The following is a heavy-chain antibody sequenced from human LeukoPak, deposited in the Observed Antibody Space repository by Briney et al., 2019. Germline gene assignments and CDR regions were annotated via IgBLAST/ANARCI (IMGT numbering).Heavy chain of an antibody. J-gene: IGHJ5*02. CDR2: IYWDDDK. Sequence: SGPTLVKPTQTLTLTCTFSGFSLSTSGVGVGWIRQPPGKALEWLALIYWDDDKRYSPSLKSRLTITKDTSKNQVVLTMTNMDPVDTATYYCAHRLSRQEVRGVPNWFDPWGQGTLVTVSS. D-gene: IGHD3-10*01. CDR1: GFSLSTSGVG. V-gene: IGHV2-5*02. CDR3: AHRLSRQEVRGVPNWFDP.